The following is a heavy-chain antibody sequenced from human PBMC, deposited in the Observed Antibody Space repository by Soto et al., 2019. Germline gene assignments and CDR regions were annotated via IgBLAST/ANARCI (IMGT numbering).Heavy chain of an antibody. D-gene: IGHD3-10*01. CDR1: GFTFSTYG. J-gene: IGHJ4*02. Sequence: GGSLRLSCTASGFTFSTYGMNWVRQAPGKGLEWVSLISSTSNFIYYADSVKGRFTISRDNAKNSLYLQMNSLRDEDTAVYYCVRDRLSMVRGPGFFDYWGQGTLVTVSS. CDR3: VRDRLSMVRGPGFFDY. CDR2: ISSTSNFI. V-gene: IGHV3-21*01.